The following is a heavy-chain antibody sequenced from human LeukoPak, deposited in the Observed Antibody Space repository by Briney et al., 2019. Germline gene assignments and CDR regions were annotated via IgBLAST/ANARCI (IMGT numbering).Heavy chain of an antibody. V-gene: IGHV3-30*18. CDR1: GFTLRSHG. CDR3: AKDSSTGWYYFDY. D-gene: IGHD2-2*01. J-gene: IGHJ4*02. CDR2: ISYDESNK. Sequence: GGSLRLSCAASGFTLRSHGMHWVRQAPGKGLEWVAVISYDESNKHYADSVKGRFTISRDTSRNTLYLQMDSLRAEDTAPYYCAKDSSTGWYYFDYWGQGTVVTVSS.